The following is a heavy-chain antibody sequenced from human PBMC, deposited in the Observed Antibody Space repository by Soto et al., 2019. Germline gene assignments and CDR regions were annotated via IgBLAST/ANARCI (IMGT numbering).Heavy chain of an antibody. CDR3: ARDIRYCSGGSCKYGMDV. CDR1: GFTFSSYD. V-gene: IGHV3-13*04. D-gene: IGHD2-15*01. CDR2: IGTAGDT. Sequence: EVQLVESGGGLVQPGGSLRLSCAASGFTFSSYDMHWVRQATGKALEWVSAIGTAGDTYYPGSVKGRFTISRENAKNSLYLQMNSLRAGDTAVYYCARDIRYCSGGSCKYGMDVWGQGTTVTVSS. J-gene: IGHJ6*02.